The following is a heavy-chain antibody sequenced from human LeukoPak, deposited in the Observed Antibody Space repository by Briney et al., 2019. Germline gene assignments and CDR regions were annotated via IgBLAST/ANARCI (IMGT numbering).Heavy chain of an antibody. Sequence: GGSLRLSCVVSGFTFSSYGMHWVRQAPGKGLEWVAFIRYDGSNKYYADSVKGRFTISRDNSKNTLYLQMNSLRAEDTAVYYCARGPLVAAAGRGLGPNWFDPWGQGTLVTVSS. CDR3: ARGPLVAAAGRGLGPNWFDP. V-gene: IGHV3-30*02. J-gene: IGHJ5*02. CDR2: IRYDGSNK. CDR1: GFTFSSYG. D-gene: IGHD6-13*01.